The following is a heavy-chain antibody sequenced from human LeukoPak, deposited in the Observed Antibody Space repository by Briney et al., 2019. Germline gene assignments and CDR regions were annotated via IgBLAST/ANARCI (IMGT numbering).Heavy chain of an antibody. CDR3: ARAFSNYDFWSGYYSRFDY. Sequence: GGSLRLSCAASGFTFSSYSMNWVRQAPGKGLEWVSSISSSSSYIYYADSVKGRFTISRDNAKNSLYLQMNSLRAEDTAVYYCARAFSNYDFWSGYYSRFDYWGQGTLVTVSS. CDR2: ISSSSSYI. D-gene: IGHD3-3*01. CDR1: GFTFSSYS. J-gene: IGHJ4*02. V-gene: IGHV3-21*01.